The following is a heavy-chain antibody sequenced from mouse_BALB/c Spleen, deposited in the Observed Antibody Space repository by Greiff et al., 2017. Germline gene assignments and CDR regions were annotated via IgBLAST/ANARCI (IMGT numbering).Heavy chain of an antibody. V-gene: IGHV3-2*02. CDR1: GYSITSDYA. J-gene: IGHJ4*01. CDR2: ISYSGST. Sequence: EVQGVESGPGLVKPSQSLSLTCTVTGYSITSDYAWNWIRQFPGNKLEWMGYISYSGSTSYNPSLKSRISITRDTSKNQFFLQLNSVTTEDTATYYCARWGKLFYAMDYWGQGTSVTVSS. D-gene: IGHD4-1*01. CDR3: ARWGKLFYAMDY.